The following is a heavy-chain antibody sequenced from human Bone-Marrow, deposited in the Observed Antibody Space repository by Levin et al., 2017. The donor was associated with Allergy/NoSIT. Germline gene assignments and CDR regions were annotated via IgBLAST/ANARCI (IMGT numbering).Heavy chain of an antibody. CDR2: ISSGSNYI. J-gene: IGHJ6*02. CDR1: GFNFSIFG. D-gene: IGHD3-9*01. V-gene: IGHV3-21*06. CDR3: ARDRTYGILSNYGMDV. Sequence: PGESLKISCAASGFNFSIFGVNWVRQAPGKGLVWVSSISSGSNYIYYADSVKGRFTISRDNSKNLLYLQMNSLRAKDTAIYYCARDRTYGILSNYGMDVWGQGTTVTVSS.